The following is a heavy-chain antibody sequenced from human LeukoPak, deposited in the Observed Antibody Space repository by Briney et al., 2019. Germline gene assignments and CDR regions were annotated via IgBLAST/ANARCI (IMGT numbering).Heavy chain of an antibody. J-gene: IGHJ4*02. CDR2: INAGNGNT. CDR1: GYTFISYA. V-gene: IGHV1-3*01. Sequence: ASVKVSCKASGYTFISYAMHWVRQAPGQRLEWMGWINAGNGNTKYSQKLQGRVTITRDTSATTAYMELSSQRSEDTAVYYCARDRMPGLRPYYFDYWGQGTLVTVSS. CDR3: ARDRMPGLRPYYFDY. D-gene: IGHD5-12*01.